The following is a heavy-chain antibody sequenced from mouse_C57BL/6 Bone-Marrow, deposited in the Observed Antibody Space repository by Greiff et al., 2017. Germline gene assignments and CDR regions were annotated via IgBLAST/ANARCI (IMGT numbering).Heavy chain of an antibody. D-gene: IGHD1-1*01. V-gene: IGHV1-59*01. CDR2: IDPSDSYT. Sequence: VQLRQPGAELVRPGTSVKLSCKASGYTFTSYWMHWVKQRPGQGLEWIGVIDPSDSYTNYNQKFKGKATLTVDTSSSTAYMQLSSLTSEDSAVYYCASLSDYYGSRGYYFDYWGQGTTLTVSS. CDR1: GYTFTSYW. CDR3: ASLSDYYGSRGYYFDY. J-gene: IGHJ2*01.